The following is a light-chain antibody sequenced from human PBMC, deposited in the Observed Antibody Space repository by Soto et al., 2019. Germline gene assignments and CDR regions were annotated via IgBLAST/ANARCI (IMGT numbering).Light chain of an antibody. CDR1: QSVSSY. Sequence: IVLTQSPATLSLSPGERATLSCRASQSVSSYLAWYQQKPGQAPSLLIYGASTRATGTPARFSGSGSGTEFTLTISSLQSEDFAVYYCQQYIRWPLTFGGGTKVDIK. CDR2: GAS. V-gene: IGKV3-15*01. CDR3: QQYIRWPLT. J-gene: IGKJ4*01.